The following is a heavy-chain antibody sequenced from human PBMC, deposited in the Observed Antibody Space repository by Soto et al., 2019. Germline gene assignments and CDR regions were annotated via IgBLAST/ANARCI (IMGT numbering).Heavy chain of an antibody. J-gene: IGHJ4*02. D-gene: IGHD2-21*01. CDR3: ARETSADSF. Sequence: EVQLGESGGGLVQPGGSLRLSCAAAGFTFSNYWMVWVRQAPEKGPEWVATIKQDGSEKYYVDSVKGRFNISRDNTKNSLYLQMNSMRAAATAFYYGARETSADSFWGQGTLVTVSS. CDR1: GFTFSNYW. CDR2: IKQDGSEK. V-gene: IGHV3-7*01.